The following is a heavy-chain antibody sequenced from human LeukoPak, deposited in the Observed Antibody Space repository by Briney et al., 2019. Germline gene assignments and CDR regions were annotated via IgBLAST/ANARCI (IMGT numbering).Heavy chain of an antibody. CDR1: GDTVSNNSAS. CDR3: AREGRWNYDY. Sequence: SQTLSLTCAISGDTVSNNSASWNWIRQSPSRGLEWLGRTYYRSKWYNDYVLSVKSRITINPDTSKNQFSLQLSSVTPEDTAVYYCAREGRWNYDYWGQGTLVTVSS. J-gene: IGHJ4*02. CDR2: TYYRSKWYN. V-gene: IGHV6-1*01. D-gene: IGHD3-16*02.